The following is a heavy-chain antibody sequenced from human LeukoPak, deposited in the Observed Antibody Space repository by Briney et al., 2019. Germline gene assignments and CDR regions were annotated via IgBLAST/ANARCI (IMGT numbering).Heavy chain of an antibody. CDR2: IYYSGST. J-gene: IGHJ4*02. V-gene: IGHV4-59*08. CDR3: ARPYGGKTGYFDY. CDR1: GGSISSYY. D-gene: IGHD4-23*01. Sequence: SETLSLTCTVSGGSISSYYWSWIRQPPGKGLEWIGYIYYSGSTNYNPSLKSRVTISVDTSKNQFSLKLSSVTAADTAVYYCARPYGGKTGYFDYWGQGTLVTVSS.